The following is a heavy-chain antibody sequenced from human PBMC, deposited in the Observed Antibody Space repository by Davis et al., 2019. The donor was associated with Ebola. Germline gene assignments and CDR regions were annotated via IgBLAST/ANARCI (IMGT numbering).Heavy chain of an antibody. D-gene: IGHD6-19*01. CDR1: GFTFSSYW. CDR2: IWYDGSNK. CDR3: ARYSSGTIDY. Sequence: GGSLRLSCAASGFTFSSYWMSWVRQAPGKGLEWVAVIWYDGSNKYYADSVKGRFTISRDNSKNTLYLQMNSLRAEDTAVYYCARYSSGTIDYWGQGTLVTVSS. V-gene: IGHV3-33*08. J-gene: IGHJ4*02.